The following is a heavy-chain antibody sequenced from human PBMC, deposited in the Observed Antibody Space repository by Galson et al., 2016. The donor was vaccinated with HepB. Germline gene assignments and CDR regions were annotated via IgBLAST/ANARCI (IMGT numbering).Heavy chain of an antibody. CDR1: GFTSGTYA. CDR3: ATNGPQLYFHWLNSFDY. CDR2: ISATGSST. V-gene: IGHV3-23*01. Sequence: SLRLSCAASGFTSGTYAMSWVRQAPGKGLEWVSAISATGSSTYYADSVKGRFTISKDNSKNTLYLQMNGLRTEDTAIYYCATNGPQLYFHWLNSFDYWGQGTLVTVSS. D-gene: IGHD3-9*01. J-gene: IGHJ4*02.